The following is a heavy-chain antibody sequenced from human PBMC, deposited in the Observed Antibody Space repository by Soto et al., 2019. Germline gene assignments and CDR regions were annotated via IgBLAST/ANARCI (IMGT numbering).Heavy chain of an antibody. CDR2: IYPGDSDT. CDR3: ARTTVTNYYYYGMDV. V-gene: IGHV5-51*01. CDR1: GYSFTSYW. J-gene: IGHJ6*02. D-gene: IGHD4-17*01. Sequence: PGESLKLSCKGSGYSFTSYWIGWVRQMPGKGLEWMGIIYPGDSDTRYSPSFQGQVTISADKSISTDYLQWSSLKASDTAMYYCARTTVTNYYYYGMDVWGQGTTVTVPS.